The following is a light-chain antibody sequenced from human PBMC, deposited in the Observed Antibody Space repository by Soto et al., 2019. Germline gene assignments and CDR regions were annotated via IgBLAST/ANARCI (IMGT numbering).Light chain of an antibody. V-gene: IGKV3-20*01. CDR1: QSIKNNF. CDR2: AAS. J-gene: IGKJ4*01. Sequence: IVLTQSPGALSLSPGEGATLSCRASQSIKNNFLAWYQQRPGQAPRLLIHAASIRASAIPDRFTGTASGTDFTHSISRLERDDFAVYDWQQYGTSLTFGGGTRVE. CDR3: QQYGTSLT.